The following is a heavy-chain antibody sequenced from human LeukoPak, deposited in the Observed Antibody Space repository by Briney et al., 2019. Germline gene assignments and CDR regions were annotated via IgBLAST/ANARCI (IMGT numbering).Heavy chain of an antibody. Sequence: TSETLSLTCTVSGGSFSSYYWSWIRQPPGKGLEWIGYIPYSGSTNYTPSLKSRVTMSVDTSKNQFSLKLSSVTAADTAVYYCARTEYYFDHWGQGTLVTVSS. CDR2: IPYSGST. J-gene: IGHJ4*02. CDR3: ARTEYYFDH. CDR1: GGSFSSYY. D-gene: IGHD6-6*01. V-gene: IGHV4-59*01.